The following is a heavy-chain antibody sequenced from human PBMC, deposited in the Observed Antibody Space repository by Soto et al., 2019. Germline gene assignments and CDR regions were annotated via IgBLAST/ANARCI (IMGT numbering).Heavy chain of an antibody. J-gene: IGHJ4*02. CDR3: AHRRLYYRVWVRGVLDY. CDR2: MYRDDHK. V-gene: IGHV2-5*02. Sequence: EPPMVNPTQTLTLTSTYSGTSLPTSGVGVGWIRQPPEKPRKYLALMYRDDHKHYSPSLKRTLPITNDTSTNQLLLTMTHKDSVDTATYYSAHRRLYYRVWVRGVLDYWGPGTLVTVSS. D-gene: IGHD3-10*01. CDR1: GTSLPTSGVG.